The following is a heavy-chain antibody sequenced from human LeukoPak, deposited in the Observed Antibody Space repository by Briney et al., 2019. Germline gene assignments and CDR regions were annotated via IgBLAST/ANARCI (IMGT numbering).Heavy chain of an antibody. Sequence: ASVKVSCKASGYTFTSYYMHWVRQAPGQGLEWMGIINPSGGSTSYAQKFQGRVTMTRDTSTSTVYMELSSLRSEDTAVYYCARGPEAAAGTGDYYYYYMDVWGKGTTVTVSS. CDR1: GYTFTSYY. D-gene: IGHD6-13*01. CDR2: INPSGGST. CDR3: ARGPEAAAGTGDYYYYYMDV. V-gene: IGHV1-46*01. J-gene: IGHJ6*03.